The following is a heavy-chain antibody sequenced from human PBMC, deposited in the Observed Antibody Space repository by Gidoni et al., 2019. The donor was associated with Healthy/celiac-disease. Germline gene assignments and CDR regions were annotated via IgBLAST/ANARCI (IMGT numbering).Heavy chain of an antibody. V-gene: IGHV4-34*01. CDR3: ASRPEGVGATVG. CDR1: GGSFSGYY. Sequence: QVQLQQWGAGLLKPSETLSLTCAVYGGSFSGYYWSWIRQPPGKGLEWIGEINHSGSTNYNPSLNSRVTISVDTSKNQFSLKLSSVTAADTAVYYCASRPEGVGATVGWGQGTLVTVSS. J-gene: IGHJ4*02. D-gene: IGHD1-26*01. CDR2: INHSGST.